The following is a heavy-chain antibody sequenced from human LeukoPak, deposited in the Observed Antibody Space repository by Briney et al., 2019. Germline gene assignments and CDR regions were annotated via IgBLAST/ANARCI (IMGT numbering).Heavy chain of an antibody. CDR3: ATGFWDSGYDYRY. CDR2: FDPEDGET. V-gene: IGHV1-24*01. Sequence: ASVTVSCKVSGYTLTELSMHWVRQAPGKGLEWRGGFDPEDGETIYAQKFQGRVTMTEDTSTDAAYMELSSLRSEDTAVYYCATGFWDSGYDYRYWGQGTLVTVSS. CDR1: GYTLTELS. D-gene: IGHD5-12*01. J-gene: IGHJ4*02.